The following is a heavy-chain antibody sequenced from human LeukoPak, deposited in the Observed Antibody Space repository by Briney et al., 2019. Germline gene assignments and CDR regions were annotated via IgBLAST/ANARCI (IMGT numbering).Heavy chain of an antibody. V-gene: IGHV3-23*01. CDR1: GFTFSSYA. D-gene: IGHD3-22*01. CDR3: AKDLTMIVVVEDY. CDR2: ISGSGGST. Sequence: GGSLRLSCAASGFTFSSYAMSWVRQAPGKGLEWVSAISGSGGSTDYADSVKGRFTISRDNSKNTLYLQMNSLRAEDTAVYYCAKDLTMIVVVEDYWGQGTLVTVSS. J-gene: IGHJ4*02.